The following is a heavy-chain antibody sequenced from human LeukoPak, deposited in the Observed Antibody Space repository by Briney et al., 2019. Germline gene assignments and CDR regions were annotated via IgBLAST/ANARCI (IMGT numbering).Heavy chain of an antibody. J-gene: IGHJ4*02. CDR1: GFTFSSYG. Sequence: GGSLRLSCAASGFTFSSYGMHWVRQAPGKGLEWVAFIRYDGSNKYYADSVKGRFTISRDNSKNTLYLQMNSLRPEDTAVYYCATQGVTIFGGGFDYWGQGTLVTVSS. D-gene: IGHD3-3*01. V-gene: IGHV3-30*02. CDR3: ATQGVTIFGGGFDY. CDR2: IRYDGSNK.